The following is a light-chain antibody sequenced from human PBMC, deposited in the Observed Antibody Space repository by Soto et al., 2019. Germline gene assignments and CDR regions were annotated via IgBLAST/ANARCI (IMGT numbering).Light chain of an antibody. CDR1: QDISNY. V-gene: IGKV1-33*01. CDR2: DAS. J-gene: IGKJ5*01. Sequence: DIQMTLSPSSLSASVGDRLTITCRASQDISNYLNWYQQRPGKAPKLLIYDASNLERGVPSRFSGTRSGTHFTFAITSLQPEDVAAYYCQQSDSLPITFGQGTRLEI. CDR3: QQSDSLPIT.